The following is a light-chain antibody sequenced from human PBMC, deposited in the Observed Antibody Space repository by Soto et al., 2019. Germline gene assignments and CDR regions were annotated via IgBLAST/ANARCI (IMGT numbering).Light chain of an antibody. Sequence: EIVMTLSPATLSVSPGERATLSCRASQSVSSNLAWYQQKPGQAPRLLIYNAYNRASGIPDRFSGSGSGTDFTLTISRLEPEDFVVYHCQQYDGSPRTFGQGTKVDIK. V-gene: IGKV3D-15*01. CDR3: QQYDGSPRT. CDR2: NAY. CDR1: QSVSSN. J-gene: IGKJ1*01.